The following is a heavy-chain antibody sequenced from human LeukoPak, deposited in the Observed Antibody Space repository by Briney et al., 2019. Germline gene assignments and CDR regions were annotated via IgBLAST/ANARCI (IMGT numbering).Heavy chain of an antibody. CDR1: GGSLSGYY. D-gene: IGHD3-22*01. CDR2: INYSADA. V-gene: IGHV4-34*01. J-gene: IGHJ6*04. Sequence: SETLSLTCGVYGGSLSGYYWSWIRRPPGKGLEWIGEINYSADANYSPSLGSRVTISVDTSKNQFSLRLTSVTAADTAVYYCARSYYDSSGPYDVWGEGTTVTVSS. CDR3: ARSYYDSSGPYDV.